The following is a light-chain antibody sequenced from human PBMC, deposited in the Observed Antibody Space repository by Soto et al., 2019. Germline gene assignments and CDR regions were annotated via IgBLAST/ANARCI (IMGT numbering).Light chain of an antibody. J-gene: IGKJ3*01. V-gene: IGKV1-27*01. Sequence: DIQMTQSPSSLSASVGDRVTITCRASQAIDQSVAWYQRKPGQVPKLLIYAASTLHSGVPSRFSGSGSGVQFTLTITGLQPEDVAAYYCQEHNGDRPVAFGPGTTVDV. CDR1: QAIDQS. CDR3: QEHNGDRPVA. CDR2: AAS.